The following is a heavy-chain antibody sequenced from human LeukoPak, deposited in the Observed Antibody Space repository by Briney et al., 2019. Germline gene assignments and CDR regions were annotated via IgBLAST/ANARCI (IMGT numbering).Heavy chain of an antibody. CDR2: ISSSGSTI. Sequence: PGGSLRLSCAASGFTFSSYEMNWVRQAPGKGLEWVSYISSSGSTIYYADSVKGRFTISRDNAKNSLYLQMNSLRAEDTAVYYCAREFTLNWFDPWGQGTLVTVSS. V-gene: IGHV3-48*03. D-gene: IGHD3-16*01. CDR3: AREFTLNWFDP. J-gene: IGHJ5*02. CDR1: GFTFSSYE.